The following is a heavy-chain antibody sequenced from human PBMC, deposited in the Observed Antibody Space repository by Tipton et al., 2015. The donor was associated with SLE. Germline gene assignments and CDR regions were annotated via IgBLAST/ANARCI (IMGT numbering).Heavy chain of an antibody. Sequence: TLSLTCAVSGGSISSGDHSWSWIRQPPGKGLEWIGYLFHTGSTHYSPSLKSRVTISADRSKNQFSLKLTSVTAADTAVYYCAGDSRGSYYDRGGHYQLANRHFDSWGRGTLVTVSS. CDR1: GGSISSGDHS. CDR3: AGDSRGSYYDRGGHYQLANRHFDS. V-gene: IGHV4-30-2*01. CDR2: LFHTGST. D-gene: IGHD3-10*01. J-gene: IGHJ4*02.